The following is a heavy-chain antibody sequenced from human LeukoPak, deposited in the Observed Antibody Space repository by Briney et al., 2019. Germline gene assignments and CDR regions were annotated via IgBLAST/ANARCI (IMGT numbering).Heavy chain of an antibody. CDR3: ASYSGGWDYYYYYMDV. Sequence: PSETLSLTCAVSGGSISSGGYSWSWIRQPPGKGLEWIGYIYYSGSTYYNPSLKSRVTISVDTSKNQFSLKLSSVTAADTAVYYCASYSGGWDYYYYYMDVWGKGTTVTVSS. CDR2: IYYSGST. V-gene: IGHV4-30-4*07. CDR1: GGSISSGGYS. J-gene: IGHJ6*03. D-gene: IGHD6-19*01.